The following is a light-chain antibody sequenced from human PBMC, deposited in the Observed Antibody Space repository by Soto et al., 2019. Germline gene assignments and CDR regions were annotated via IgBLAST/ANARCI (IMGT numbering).Light chain of an antibody. J-gene: IGLJ2*01. CDR1: SGDIGGYNY. V-gene: IGLV2-23*01. CDR3: CSYAGSSTVV. Sequence: QSALTQPASVSGSPGQSITISCTGTSGDIGGYNYVSWYQQHPGKAPKLIIYEGSKRPSGVSNRFSGSKSGNTASLTMSGLQAEDEADYYCCSYAGSSTVVFGGGTKLTVL. CDR2: EGS.